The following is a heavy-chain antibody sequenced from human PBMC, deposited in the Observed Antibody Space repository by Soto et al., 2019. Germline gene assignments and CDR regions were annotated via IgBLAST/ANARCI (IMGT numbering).Heavy chain of an antibody. J-gene: IGHJ4*02. D-gene: IGHD3-22*01. CDR2: IYYSGST. Sequence: QVQLQESGPGLVKPSQTLSLTCTVSGGSISSCDDYWNWIRQPPGKGLEWIGYIYYSGSTYYNPSLKSRVTISVDTSKNQFSLKLSSVTAADTAVYYCARDSYDSSGSSGYSFAYWGQGTLVTVSS. CDR3: ARDSYDSSGSSGYSFAY. CDR1: GGSISSCDDY. V-gene: IGHV4-30-4*01.